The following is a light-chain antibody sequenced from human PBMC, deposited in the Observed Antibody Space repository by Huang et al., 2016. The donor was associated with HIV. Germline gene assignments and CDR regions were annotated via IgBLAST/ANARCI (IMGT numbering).Light chain of an antibody. V-gene: IGKV3-15*01. CDR2: GAS. CDR1: RSVGNN. J-gene: IGKJ2*01. Sequence: IVMTQSPATLSVSPGERVTLSCRASRSVGNNLAWYQQKVGQPPRRRIYGASARATGIAARFSGSGCGTDFTLTISSLQSEDFEVYYCQQYNDWPPWYTFGHGTKLEIK. CDR3: QQYNDWPPWYT.